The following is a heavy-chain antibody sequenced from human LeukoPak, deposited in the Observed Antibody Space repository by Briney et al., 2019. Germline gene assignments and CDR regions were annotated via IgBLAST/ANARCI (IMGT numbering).Heavy chain of an antibody. D-gene: IGHD3-16*01. CDR1: GGSFSNYA. CDR2: IVPILSTT. Sequence: SVKVSCKASGGSFSNYAISWVRQAPGQGLEWMGGIVPILSTTNYAREFQGRVTMTAGESTSTAYMELSSLRSDDTAVYYCARGPPPYTEGDLFYYYGLDVWGQGTTVTVSS. CDR3: ARGPPPYTEGDLFYYYGLDV. J-gene: IGHJ6*02. V-gene: IGHV1-69*13.